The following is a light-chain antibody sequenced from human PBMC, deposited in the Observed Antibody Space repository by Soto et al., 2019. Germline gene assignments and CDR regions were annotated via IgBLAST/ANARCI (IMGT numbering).Light chain of an antibody. V-gene: IGKV1-39*01. Sequence: DIQMTQSPSSLSASVGDRVTITCRASQTISTYLNWYQQKPGKAPKLLIYAASTLQSGVTSRFSGSGSGTDFTLTINSLQPEDFATYYCQQSLGIPYTFGQGTNLEIQ. J-gene: IGKJ2*01. CDR2: AAS. CDR1: QTISTY. CDR3: QQSLGIPYT.